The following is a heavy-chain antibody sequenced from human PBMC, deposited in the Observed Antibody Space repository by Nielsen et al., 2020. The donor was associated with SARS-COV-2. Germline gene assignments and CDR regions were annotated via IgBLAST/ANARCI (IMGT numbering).Heavy chain of an antibody. CDR1: GFIFSSHA. Sequence: GGSLRLSCAASGFIFSSHAMSWVRQAPGKWLEWFSGISGSGGNTYYTDSVKGRFTISRDNSKNTLYLQMNSLGAEDTAVYYCAKDKSGYDFYFYYGMDVWGKGTTVTVSS. J-gene: IGHJ6*04. CDR2: ISGSGGNT. D-gene: IGHD5-12*01. CDR3: AKDKSGYDFYFYYGMDV. V-gene: IGHV3-23*01.